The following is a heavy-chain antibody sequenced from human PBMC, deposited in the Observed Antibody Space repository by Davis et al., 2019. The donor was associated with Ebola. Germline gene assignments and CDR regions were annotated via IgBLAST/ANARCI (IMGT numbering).Heavy chain of an antibody. Sequence: ASVKVSCKASGYTFTSYYMHWVRQAPGQGLEWMGIINPSGGSTSYAQKFQGRVTMTRDTSTSTVYMELSSLRSEDTAVYYCARDSTIDTIFGVVRGYYYYGMDVWGQGTTVTVSS. CDR2: INPSGGST. CDR3: ARDSTIDTIFGVVRGYYYYGMDV. V-gene: IGHV1-46*01. D-gene: IGHD3-3*01. J-gene: IGHJ6*02. CDR1: GYTFTSYY.